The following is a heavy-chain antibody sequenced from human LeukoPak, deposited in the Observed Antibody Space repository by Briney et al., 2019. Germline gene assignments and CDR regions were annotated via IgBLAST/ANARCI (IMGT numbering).Heavy chain of an antibody. V-gene: IGHV4-59*01. D-gene: IGHD3-10*01. J-gene: IGHJ6*03. Sequence: SETLSLTCTVSGGSISSYYWSWIRQPPGRGLEWIGYIYYSGYTNYNPSLKSRVTISVDTSKNQFSLKLSSVTAADTAVYYCARTTTVRGTYYMDVWGKGTTVTISS. CDR2: IYYSGYT. CDR3: ARTTTVRGTYYMDV. CDR1: GGSISSYY.